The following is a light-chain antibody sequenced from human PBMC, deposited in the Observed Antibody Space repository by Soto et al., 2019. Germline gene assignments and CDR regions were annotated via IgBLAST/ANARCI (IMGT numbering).Light chain of an antibody. J-gene: IGKJ1*01. CDR1: QRVSSD. V-gene: IGKV3-15*01. CDR2: GTS. Sequence: EIVMTQSPATLSVSPGEISTLSCGASQRVSSDLAWYQQKPGQAPRLLIYGTSTRVTGIPARFSGSGSGTEFTLTISSLQSEDFAVYYCQHYKNWPWTFGQGTKVDIK. CDR3: QHYKNWPWT.